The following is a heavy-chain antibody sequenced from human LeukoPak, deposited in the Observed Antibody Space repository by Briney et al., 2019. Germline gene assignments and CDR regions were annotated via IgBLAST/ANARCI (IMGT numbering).Heavy chain of an antibody. CDR1: GYTFTSYA. D-gene: IGHD3-9*01. J-gene: IGHJ4*02. Sequence: ASVKVSCKASGYTFTSYAISWVRQAPGQGLEWMGWINPNSGGTYYAQKFQGRVTMTRNTSISTAYMELSSLRSEDTAVYYCARARYFDWLVDYWGQGTLVTVSS. CDR2: INPNSGGT. CDR3: ARARYFDWLVDY. V-gene: IGHV1-8*02.